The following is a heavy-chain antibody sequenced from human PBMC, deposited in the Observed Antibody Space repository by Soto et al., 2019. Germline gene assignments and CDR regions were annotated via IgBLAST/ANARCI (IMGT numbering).Heavy chain of an antibody. V-gene: IGHV4-39*01. J-gene: IGHJ4*02. CDR2: IYYSGST. CDR1: GGSISSSSYY. CDR3: ARDSGYDYYY. Sequence: LSLTCTVSGGSISSSSYYWGWIRQPPGKGLEWIGSIYYSGSTYYNPSLKSRVTISVDTSKNQFSLKLSSVTAADTAVYYCARDSGYDYYYWGQGTLVTVSS. D-gene: IGHD5-12*01.